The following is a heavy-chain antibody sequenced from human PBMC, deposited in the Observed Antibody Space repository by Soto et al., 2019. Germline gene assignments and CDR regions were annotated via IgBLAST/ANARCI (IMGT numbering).Heavy chain of an antibody. Sequence: SETLSLTCTVSGGSISSYYWSWIRQPPGKGLEWIGYIYYSGSTNYNPSLKSRVTISVDKSKNQFSLKLSSVTAADTAVYYCARRYGPGFDYWGQGTLVTVSS. D-gene: IGHD4-17*01. CDR1: GGSISSYY. CDR3: ARRYGPGFDY. J-gene: IGHJ4*02. CDR2: IYYSGST. V-gene: IGHV4-59*08.